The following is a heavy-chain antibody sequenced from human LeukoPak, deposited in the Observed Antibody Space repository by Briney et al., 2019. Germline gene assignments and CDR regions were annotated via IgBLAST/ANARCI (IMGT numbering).Heavy chain of an antibody. CDR3: ANLPNYYDSSGYYRGRTFIDY. J-gene: IGHJ4*02. CDR2: IYYSGST. Sequence: PSETLSLTCTVSGGSISSYYWSWIRQPPGKGLEWIGYIYYSGSTNYNPSLKSRVTISVDTSKNQFSLKLSSVTAADTAVYYCANLPNYYDSSGYYRGRTFIDYWGQGTLVTVSS. CDR1: GGSISSYY. V-gene: IGHV4-59*01. D-gene: IGHD3-22*01.